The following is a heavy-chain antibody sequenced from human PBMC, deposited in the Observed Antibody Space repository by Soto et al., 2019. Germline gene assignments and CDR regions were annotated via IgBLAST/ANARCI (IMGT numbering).Heavy chain of an antibody. D-gene: IGHD6-13*01. CDR2: INTDGSST. V-gene: IGHV3-74*03. Sequence: EVQLVESGGGLVQPGGSLRLSCAASGFTFSGFWMHWVRQAPGKGLLWVSRINTDGSSTTYADSVKGRFTVSRDNAKNTLYLQGNSLKAEDTAVYYCARVGSTGRVYWGRGTLVTVSS. J-gene: IGHJ4*02. CDR1: GFTFSGFW. CDR3: ARVGSTGRVY.